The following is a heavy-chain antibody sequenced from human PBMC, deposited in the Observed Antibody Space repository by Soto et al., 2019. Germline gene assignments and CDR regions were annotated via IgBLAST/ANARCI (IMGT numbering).Heavy chain of an antibody. J-gene: IGHJ6*03. V-gene: IGHV3-7*04. CDR1: GFTFSSYW. D-gene: IGHD3-10*01. CDR2: IKQDGSEK. Sequence: EVQLVESGGGLVQPGGSLRLSCSASGFTFSSYWMTWVRQAPGKGLEWVANIKQDGSEKYYVDSMKGRFTISRDNAKNSLYLQMYSLRAEDTAVYYCARGHYYGLGSYVPVHYMDVWGKGTTVTVSS. CDR3: ARGHYYGLGSYVPVHYMDV.